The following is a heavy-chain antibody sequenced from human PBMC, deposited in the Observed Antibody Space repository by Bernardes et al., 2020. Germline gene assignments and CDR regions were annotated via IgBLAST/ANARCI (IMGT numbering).Heavy chain of an antibody. CDR1: GGSISSGGYY. J-gene: IGHJ5*02. CDR2: IYYSGST. D-gene: IGHD3-16*01. Sequence: SETLSLTCTVSGGSISSGGYYWSWIRQHPGKGLEWIGYIYYSGSTYYNPSLKSRVTISVDTSKNQFSLKLSSVTAADTAVYYCARGGLRNWFDPGGQGTLVTVSS. V-gene: IGHV4-31*03. CDR3: ARGGLRNWFDP.